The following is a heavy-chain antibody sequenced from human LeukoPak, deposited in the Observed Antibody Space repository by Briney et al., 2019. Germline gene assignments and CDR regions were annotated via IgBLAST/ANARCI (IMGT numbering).Heavy chain of an antibody. CDR2: IYSGGST. Sequence: GGSLRLYGAACGFNGINNYMSCVRQPTGKGLEWVSVIYSGGSTYYADSVKGRFTISRDNSKNTLYLQMNSLRAEDTAVYYCARDSRRILPSDWGQGTLVTVSS. D-gene: IGHD2-15*01. CDR3: ARDSRRILPSD. CDR1: GFNGINNY. J-gene: IGHJ4*02. V-gene: IGHV3-66*01.